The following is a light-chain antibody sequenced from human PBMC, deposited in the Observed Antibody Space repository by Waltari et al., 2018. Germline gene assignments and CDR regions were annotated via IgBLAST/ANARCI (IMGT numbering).Light chain of an antibody. Sequence: SHELTQPPSVSVSPGQTATITCSGDKLGDQFASWYQQRPGQSPVLVIYLDSKRPSGIPGRFSGSNSGKTATLTISGTQATDEADYYCQAWASTNWAFGGGTKLTVL. V-gene: IGLV3-1*01. J-gene: IGLJ3*02. CDR3: QAWASTNWA. CDR2: LDS. CDR1: KLGDQF.